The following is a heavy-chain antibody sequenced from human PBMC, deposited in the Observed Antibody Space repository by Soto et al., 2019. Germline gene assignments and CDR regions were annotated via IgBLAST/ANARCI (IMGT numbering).Heavy chain of an antibody. CDR1: GFTFSSYG. V-gene: IGHV3-30*18. CDR2: ISYDGSNK. CDR3: AKTDYGDYTAGFEY. Sequence: QVQLVESGGGVVQPGRSLRLSCAASGFTFSSYGMHWVRQAPGKGLEWVAVISYDGSNKYYADSVKGRFTISRDNSKNTLYLQLNILRADDTAVYYCAKTDYGDYTAGFEYWGQGTVVTVSS. D-gene: IGHD4-17*01. J-gene: IGHJ4*02.